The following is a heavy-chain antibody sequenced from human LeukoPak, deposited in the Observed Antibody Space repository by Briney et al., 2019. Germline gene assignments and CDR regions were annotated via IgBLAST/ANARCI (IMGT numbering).Heavy chain of an antibody. CDR1: GFTFSSYS. V-gene: IGHV3-48*01. CDR3: ARDSGSYFWPLTWFDP. D-gene: IGHD1-26*01. Sequence: PPGGSLRLFCAASGFTFSSYSMNWVRQAPGEGREWVSYISSSSSTIYYAASVKGRLTISRDNDKNSLYLQTNSLRAEEKAVYYCARDSGSYFWPLTWFDPWGQGTLVTVSS. J-gene: IGHJ5*02. CDR2: ISSSSSTI.